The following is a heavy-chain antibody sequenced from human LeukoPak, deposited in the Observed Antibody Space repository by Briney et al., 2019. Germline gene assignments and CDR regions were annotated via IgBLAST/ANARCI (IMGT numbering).Heavy chain of an antibody. CDR2: INPNSGGT. D-gene: IGHD5-18*01. J-gene: IGHJ4*02. V-gene: IGHV1-2*02. CDR1: GYTFTGYY. Sequence: ASVKVSCKASGYTFTGYYMHWVRQAPGQGLEWMGWINPNSGGTNYAQKFQGRVTMTRDTSISTAYMELSRLRSDDTAVYYCARDSGYSYGFASSNYFDYWGQGTLVTVSS. CDR3: ARDSGYSYGFASSNYFDY.